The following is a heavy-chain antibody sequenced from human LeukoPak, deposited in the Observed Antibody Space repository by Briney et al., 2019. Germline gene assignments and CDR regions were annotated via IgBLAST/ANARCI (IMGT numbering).Heavy chain of an antibody. CDR3: AHILGGLSGMDV. CDR2: MNPNSGNT. J-gene: IGHJ6*02. CDR1: GYTFTSYD. D-gene: IGHD3-16*01. V-gene: IGHV1-8*01. Sequence: GASVKVSCTASGYTFTSYDINWVRQATGQGLEWMGWMNPNSGNTGYAQKFQGRVTMTRNTSISTAYMELSSLRSEDTAVYYCAHILGGLSGMDVWGQGTTVTVSS.